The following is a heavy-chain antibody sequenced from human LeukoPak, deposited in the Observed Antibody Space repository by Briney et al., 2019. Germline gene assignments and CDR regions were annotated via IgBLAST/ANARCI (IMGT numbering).Heavy chain of an antibody. CDR1: GFTFSSYS. D-gene: IGHD1-14*01. CDR3: ARDAFHPSGSALDI. CDR2: ISSSSNTI. J-gene: IGHJ3*02. V-gene: IGHV3-48*02. Sequence: GGSLRLSCAASGFTFSSYSMNWVRQAPGKGLEWVSYISSSSNTIYYADSVKGRFTISRDNAKNSLFLQMNGLRDEDTSVYYCARDAFHPSGSALDIWGQGTVVTVSS.